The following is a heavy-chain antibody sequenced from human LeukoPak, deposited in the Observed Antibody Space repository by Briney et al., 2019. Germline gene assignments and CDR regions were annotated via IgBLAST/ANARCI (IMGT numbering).Heavy chain of an antibody. CDR1: GGSISNYF. CDR2: IYYSGSS. D-gene: IGHD5-12*01. V-gene: IGHV4-59*12. CDR3: ARYRGASGYHFDY. J-gene: IGHJ4*02. Sequence: SETLSLTCTVSGGSISNYFWNWIRQPPGKGLESIGYIYYSGSSNYNPSLKSRVTISLDTSKNQFSLKLSSVTAADTAMYYCARYRGASGYHFDYWGQGTLVTVSS.